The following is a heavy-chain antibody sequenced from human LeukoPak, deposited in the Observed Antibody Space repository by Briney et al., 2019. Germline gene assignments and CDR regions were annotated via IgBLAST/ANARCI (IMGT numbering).Heavy chain of an antibody. CDR3: ARASRPLRGSGSYPLQYYYYYMDV. D-gene: IGHD3-10*01. V-gene: IGHV3-74*01. Sequence: GGSLRLSCAASGFTFSSYWMHWVRQAPGKGLVWVSRINSDGSSTSYADSVKGRFTISRDNAKNTLYLQMNSLRAEDTAVYYCARASRPLRGSGSYPLQYYYYYMDVWGKGTTVTVSS. CDR2: INSDGSST. J-gene: IGHJ6*03. CDR1: GFTFSSYW.